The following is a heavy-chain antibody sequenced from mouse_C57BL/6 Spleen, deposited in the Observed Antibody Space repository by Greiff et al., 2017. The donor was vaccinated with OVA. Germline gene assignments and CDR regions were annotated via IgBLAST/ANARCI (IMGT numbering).Heavy chain of an antibody. J-gene: IGHJ3*01. CDR3: ARKDACDGHSWFAY. D-gene: IGHD3-3*01. CDR1: GYTFTNYW. V-gene: IGHV1-63*01. Sequence: QVQLQQSGAELVRPGTSVKMSCKASGYTFTNYWIGWAKQRPGHGLEWIGDIYPGGGYTNYNEKFKGKATLTADKSSGTAYMQFISLTSEDSAIYTCARKDACDGHSWFAYWGQGTLVTVAA. CDR2: IYPGGGYT.